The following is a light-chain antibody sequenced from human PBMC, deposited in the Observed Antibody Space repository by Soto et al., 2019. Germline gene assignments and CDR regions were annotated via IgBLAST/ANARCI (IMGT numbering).Light chain of an antibody. V-gene: IGKV3-20*01. CDR2: DAS. J-gene: IGKJ1*01. CDR1: QSVSSSY. CDR3: QQYGSSPS. Sequence: EIVLTQSPGTLSLSPGERATLSCRASQSVSSSYLAWYQQKPGQAPRLLIYDASSRTTGIQDRFSGSGSGTDFTLTSSRLEPEDFSVYYCQQYGSSPSFGQGTKVEIK.